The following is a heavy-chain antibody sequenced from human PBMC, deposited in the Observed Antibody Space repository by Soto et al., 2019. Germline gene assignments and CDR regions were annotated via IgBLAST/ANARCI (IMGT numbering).Heavy chain of an antibody. V-gene: IGHV4-39*07. D-gene: IGHD2-8*02. Sequence: SETLSLTCTVSGSPISSSSYYRGWIRQPPGKGLEWIGSIYYSGSTYYNPSHKSRVTISVDTSKNQFSLKLTSVTAADTAVYYCARDKITGLFDYWGQRTRVTVS. CDR2: IYYSGST. CDR3: ARDKITGLFDY. CDR1: GSPISSSSYY. J-gene: IGHJ4*02.